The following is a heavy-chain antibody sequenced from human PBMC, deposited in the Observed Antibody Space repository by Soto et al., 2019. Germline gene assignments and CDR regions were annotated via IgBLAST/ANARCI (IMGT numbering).Heavy chain of an antibody. D-gene: IGHD6-13*01. J-gene: IGHJ4*02. Sequence: SETLSLTCIVSGGSISSSSYYWGWIRQPPGKGLEWIGSMYYSGSTYYNPSLKSRVTISVDTSKNQFSLNLNSVTAADTAVYYCARTGLYSSSWYLNWGQGTLVTVSS. CDR1: GGSISSSSYY. CDR2: MYYSGST. CDR3: ARTGLYSSSWYLN. V-gene: IGHV4-39*01.